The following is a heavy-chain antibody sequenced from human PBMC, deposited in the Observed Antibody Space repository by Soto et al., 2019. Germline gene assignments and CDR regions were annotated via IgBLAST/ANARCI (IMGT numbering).Heavy chain of an antibody. D-gene: IGHD3-3*01. J-gene: IGHJ4*02. Sequence: QVQLVESGGGVVQPGRSLRLSCAASGFTFSSYGMHWVRQAPGKGLEWVALISYDGSLKYFADSVKGRFTISRDNSKNTLDLPMSSLRAEDTAVYYCAKDGKRITTFGVVGDWGQGTLVTVSS. CDR3: AKDGKRITTFGVVGD. V-gene: IGHV3-30*18. CDR2: ISYDGSLK. CDR1: GFTFSSYG.